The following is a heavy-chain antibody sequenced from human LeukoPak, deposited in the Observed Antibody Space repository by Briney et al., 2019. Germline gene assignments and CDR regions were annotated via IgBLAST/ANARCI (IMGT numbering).Heavy chain of an antibody. V-gene: IGHV1-2*02. Sequence: GASVKASCKASEYTFTGYYMHWVRQAPGQGLEWMGWINPNSGGTNYAQKFQGRVTMTRDTSISTAYMELSRLRSDDTAVYYCARDSWQWLVSGVWFDPWGQGTLVTVSS. CDR1: EYTFTGYY. J-gene: IGHJ5*02. CDR2: INPNSGGT. CDR3: ARDSWQWLVSGVWFDP. D-gene: IGHD6-19*01.